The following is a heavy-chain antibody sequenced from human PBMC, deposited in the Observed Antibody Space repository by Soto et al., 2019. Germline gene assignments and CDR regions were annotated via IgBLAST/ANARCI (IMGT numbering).Heavy chain of an antibody. CDR3: ASSREQWLVDAFDI. J-gene: IGHJ3*02. Sequence: QVHVQQCGAGLLKSSETLSLTCAVYGGSFSGYYWSWIRHSPGKGLEWIGEVNPTGSTKYNPSLTSRVNISVFKSQNQFSLNRNSVTASDTGLYYCASSREQWLVDAFDIWGQGTMVTVSS. V-gene: IGHV4-34*01. D-gene: IGHD6-19*01. CDR2: VNPTGST. CDR1: GGSFSGYY.